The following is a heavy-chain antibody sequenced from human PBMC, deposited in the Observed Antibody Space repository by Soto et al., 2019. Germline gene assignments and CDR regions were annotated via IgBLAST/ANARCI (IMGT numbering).Heavy chain of an antibody. CDR3: ARAPGIAVAGQPYYFDY. J-gene: IGHJ4*02. D-gene: IGHD6-19*01. Sequence: ASVKVSCKASGYTFTSYCISWVRQAPGQGLEWMGWISAYNGNTNYAQKPQGRVTMTTDTSTSTAYMELRSLRSDDTAVYYCARAPGIAVAGQPYYFDYWGQGTLVTVSS. CDR2: ISAYNGNT. CDR1: GYTFTSYC. V-gene: IGHV1-18*01.